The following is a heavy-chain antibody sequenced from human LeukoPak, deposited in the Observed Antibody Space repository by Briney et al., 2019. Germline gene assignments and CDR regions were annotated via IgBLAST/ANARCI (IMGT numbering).Heavy chain of an antibody. CDR1: GYTFASYD. V-gene: IGHV1-2*02. J-gene: IGHJ4*02. D-gene: IGHD6-19*01. Sequence: PGASVKVSCKASGYTFASYDMHWVRQAPGQGLEWMGWINPNSGGTNYAQKFQGRVTMTRDTSISTAYMELSRLRSDDTAVYYCARVLSRGIAVAGTFDYWGQGTLVTVSS. CDR2: INPNSGGT. CDR3: ARVLSRGIAVAGTFDY.